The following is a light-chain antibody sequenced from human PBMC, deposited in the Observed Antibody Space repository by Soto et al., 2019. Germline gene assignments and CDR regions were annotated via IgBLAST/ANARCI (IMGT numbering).Light chain of an antibody. CDR1: QSVSSN. CDR3: QQYNYWPRT. J-gene: IGKJ1*01. CDR2: GAS. Sequence: EIVVSQSAATLSGXXXXXXXLXXXASQSVSSNLAWYQQKPGQAPRLLIYGASTRATGIPARFSGSGSGTEFTLTISSLQSEDFAFYYCQQYNYWPRTFGQGTKVDI. V-gene: IGKV3-15*01.